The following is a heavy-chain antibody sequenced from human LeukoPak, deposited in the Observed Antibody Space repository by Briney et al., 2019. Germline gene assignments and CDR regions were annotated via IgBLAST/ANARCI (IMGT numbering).Heavy chain of an antibody. CDR3: ARDPVHYYDSSGYWRY. J-gene: IGHJ4*02. D-gene: IGHD3-22*01. CDR2: MNPNSGNT. CDR1: GYTFTSYD. V-gene: IGHV1-8*02. Sequence: GASVKVSCKASGYTFTSYDINWVRQATGQGLEWMGWMNPNSGNTGYAQKLQGRVTMTTDKSTTTAYMELRSLTSDDTAVYYCARDPVHYYDSSGYWRYWGQGTLVTVSS.